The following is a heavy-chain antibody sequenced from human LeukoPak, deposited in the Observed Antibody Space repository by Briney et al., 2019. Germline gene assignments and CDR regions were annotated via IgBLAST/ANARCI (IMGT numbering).Heavy chain of an antibody. J-gene: IGHJ4*02. Sequence: GGSLRLSCAASGFTFSSHSMNWVRQAPGQGLEWVSSISSSSTYIYYADSVKGRFTISRDNAKNSLYLQMNGLRAEDTAVYYCARVGGYSYGLDYWGQGTLVTVSS. V-gene: IGHV3-21*01. D-gene: IGHD5-18*01. CDR3: ARVGGYSYGLDY. CDR2: ISSSSTYI. CDR1: GFTFSSHS.